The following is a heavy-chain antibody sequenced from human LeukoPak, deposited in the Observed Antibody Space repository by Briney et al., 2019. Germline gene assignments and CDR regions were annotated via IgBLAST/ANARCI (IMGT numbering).Heavy chain of an antibody. D-gene: IGHD6-25*01. CDR3: ARRSSALDAFDV. CDR1: GGTFSSYT. Sequence: GASVKVSCKASGGTFSSYTISWVRQAPGQGLEWMGRIIPILGIANYAQKFQGRVTITADKSTSTAYMELSSLRSEDTAVYYCARRSSALDAFDVWGQGTMVTVSS. J-gene: IGHJ3*01. V-gene: IGHV1-69*02. CDR2: IIPILGIA.